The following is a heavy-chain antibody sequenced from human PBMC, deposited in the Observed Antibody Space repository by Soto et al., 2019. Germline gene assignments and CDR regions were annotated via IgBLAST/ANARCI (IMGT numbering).Heavy chain of an antibody. CDR3: ARALKRRTTIFGVVKLPPRYFDY. CDR1: GGSFSGYY. V-gene: IGHV4-34*01. J-gene: IGHJ4*02. D-gene: IGHD3-3*01. Sequence: PSETLSLTCAVYGGSFSGYYWSWIRQPPGKGLEWIGEINHSGSTNYNPSLKSRVTISVDTSKNQFSLKLSSVTAADTAVYYCARALKRRTTIFGVVKLPPRYFDYWGRGTLVTVSS. CDR2: INHSGST.